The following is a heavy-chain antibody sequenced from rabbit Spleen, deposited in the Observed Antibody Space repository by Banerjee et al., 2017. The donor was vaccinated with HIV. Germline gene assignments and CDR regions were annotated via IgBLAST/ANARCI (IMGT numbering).Heavy chain of an antibody. V-gene: IGHV1S40*01. CDR2: IAGSSSGFT. D-gene: IGHD1-1*01. CDR1: GFSFSSSDY. J-gene: IGHJ4*01. CDR3: ARWTSSDGYFDL. Sequence: QSLEESGGGLVQPEGSLALTCKASGFSFSSSDYICWVRQAPGKGLEWISCIAGSSSGFTYSATWAKGRSTISKTSSTAVALQMTSLTAADTATYFCARWTSSDGYFDLWGQGTLVTVS.